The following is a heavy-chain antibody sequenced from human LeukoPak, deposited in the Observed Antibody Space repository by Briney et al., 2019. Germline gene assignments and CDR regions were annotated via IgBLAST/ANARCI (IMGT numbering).Heavy chain of an antibody. CDR2: ISGSGGST. V-gene: IGHV3-23*01. Sequence: GGSLRLSCAASGFTFDDYVMHWVRQAPGKGLEWVSAISGSGGSTYYADSVKGRFTISRDNSKNTLYLQMNSLRAEDTAVYYCARAQKRGDGFDYWGQGTLVTVSS. CDR3: ARAQKRGDGFDY. CDR1: GFTFDDYV. D-gene: IGHD5-24*01. J-gene: IGHJ4*02.